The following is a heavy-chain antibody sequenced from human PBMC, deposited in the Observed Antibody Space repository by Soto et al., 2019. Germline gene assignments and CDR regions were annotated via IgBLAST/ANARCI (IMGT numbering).Heavy chain of an antibody. CDR1: GFTFSDYY. V-gene: IGHV3-11*01. D-gene: IGHD3-22*01. Sequence: GGSLRLSCAASGFTFSDYYMSWIRQAPGRGLEWVSYISSSDTIFYADSVKGRFTISRDNAKNSLYLQMNSLRAEDTAMYYCARDLGYYDSSGYFDYWGQGTLVTVSS. J-gene: IGHJ4*02. CDR2: ISSSDTI. CDR3: ARDLGYYDSSGYFDY.